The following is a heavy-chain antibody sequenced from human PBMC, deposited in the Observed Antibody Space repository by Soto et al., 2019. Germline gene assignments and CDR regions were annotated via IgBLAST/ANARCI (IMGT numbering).Heavy chain of an antibody. CDR3: AKDQSGAADI. J-gene: IGHJ3*02. Sequence: SETLSLTCTVSGASIRTYSWSWIRQSAGKGLEWIGHMYTNGRTNYIPSLKGRITMSVDTSKNQFSLNLKFVTAADTAVYFCAKDQSGAADIWGQGTMVTVS. CDR1: GASIRTYS. V-gene: IGHV4-4*07. CDR2: MYTNGRT. D-gene: IGHD7-27*01.